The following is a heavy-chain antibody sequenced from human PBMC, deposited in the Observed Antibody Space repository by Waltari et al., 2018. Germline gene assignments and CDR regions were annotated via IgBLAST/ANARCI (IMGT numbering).Heavy chain of an antibody. Sequence: QVQLQDSGPGLVKPSETLSLTCAVSGYSISSGYYWGWIRQPPGKGLEWIGSIYHSGSTYYNPSLKSRVTISVDTSKNQFSLKLSSVTAADTAVYYCARRGYCSGGSCYVEVDYWGQGTLVTVSS. D-gene: IGHD2-15*01. CDR1: GYSISSGYY. J-gene: IGHJ4*02. CDR2: IYHSGST. V-gene: IGHV4-38-2*01. CDR3: ARRGYCSGGSCYVEVDY.